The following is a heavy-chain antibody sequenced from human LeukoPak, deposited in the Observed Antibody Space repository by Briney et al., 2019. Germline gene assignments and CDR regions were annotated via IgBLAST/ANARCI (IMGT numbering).Heavy chain of an antibody. D-gene: IGHD5-18*01. V-gene: IGHV4-39*01. CDR3: ASEYSNGPRITFDY. Sequence: PSETLSLTCTVSGGSISSSSYYWGWIRQPPGKGLEWIGSIYYSGSTYYNPSLKSRVTISVDTSKNQFSLKLSSVTAADTAVYYCASEYSNGPRITFDYWGQGTLVTVSS. J-gene: IGHJ4*02. CDR2: IYYSGST. CDR1: GGSISSSSYY.